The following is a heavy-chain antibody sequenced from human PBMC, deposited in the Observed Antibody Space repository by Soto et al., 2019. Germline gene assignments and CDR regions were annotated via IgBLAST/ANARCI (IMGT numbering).Heavy chain of an antibody. D-gene: IGHD6-13*01. V-gene: IGHV1-69*06. CDR2: ILHVFGTQ. CDR3: ASSAAAGLKGSLDV. J-gene: IGHJ6*02. CDR1: GGSCNRFA. Sequence: SVKVSCKASGGSCNRFAISCVRQAPGQGLEWMVGILHVFGTQRNSTNFQGRITITEDRSTATAYMELSSLRFEDTAVYYCASSAAAGLKGSLDVWGQGTRVTVSS.